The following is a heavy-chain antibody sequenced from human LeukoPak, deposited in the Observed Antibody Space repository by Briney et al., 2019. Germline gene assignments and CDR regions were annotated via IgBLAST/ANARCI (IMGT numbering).Heavy chain of an antibody. CDR1: GYTFTNYH. CDR2: INPDTGDK. Sequence: ASVTVSFKASGYTFTNYHINWVRQASGQGLGWMTWINPDTGDKGYARKFQDRVTITTDTSISTAYMELSSLSSEDTAVYFCARTTSMTASGYDYWGQGTLVTVSS. J-gene: IGHJ4*02. D-gene: IGHD2-21*02. V-gene: IGHV1-8*03. CDR3: ARTTSMTASGYDY.